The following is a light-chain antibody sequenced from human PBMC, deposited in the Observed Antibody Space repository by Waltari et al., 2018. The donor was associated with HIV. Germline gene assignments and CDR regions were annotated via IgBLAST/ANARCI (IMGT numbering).Light chain of an antibody. Sequence: VLLTQSPVTLSVSPGDRVTLSCRASQNIGSSLAWYQQKTGHPPSLLVYGASIRAPGIPARFTGSGSGTDFNLIIDGLQPDDCALYYCHQYNDWPRCTFGQGTKMEIK. J-gene: IGKJ2*02. CDR2: GAS. V-gene: IGKV3D-15*01. CDR3: HQYNDWPRCT. CDR1: QNIGSS.